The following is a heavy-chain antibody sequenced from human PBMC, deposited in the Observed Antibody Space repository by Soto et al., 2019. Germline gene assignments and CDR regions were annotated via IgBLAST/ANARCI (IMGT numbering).Heavy chain of an antibody. CDR2: IYYSGIT. V-gene: IGHV4-39*01. D-gene: IGHD2-2*01. J-gene: IGHJ4*02. CDR1: GVSISNSSYY. CDR3: GRVMIGTSRHTDSDY. Sequence: TSETLSLTCTVSGVSISNSSYYWGWIRRPPGKGLEWIGTIYYSGITYYNPSLKSRVTISVDTSKNQFSLKVASVTAADTAIYYCGRVMIGTSRHTDSDYWGQGTQVTVSS.